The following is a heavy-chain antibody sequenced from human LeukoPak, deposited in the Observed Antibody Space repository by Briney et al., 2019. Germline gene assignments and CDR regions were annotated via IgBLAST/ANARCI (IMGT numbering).Heavy chain of an antibody. CDR3: ARRPFDDFKNWFDP. V-gene: IGHV5-51*01. Sequence: SGESLKISCKGSGYTFTSYWIGWVRQMPGKGLEWMGIIYPGDSDTRYSPSFQGQVTISADKSISTAYLQWSSLKASDTAMYYCARRPFDDFKNWFDPWGQGTLVTVSS. D-gene: IGHD3-3*01. CDR1: GYTFTSYW. J-gene: IGHJ5*02. CDR2: IYPGDSDT.